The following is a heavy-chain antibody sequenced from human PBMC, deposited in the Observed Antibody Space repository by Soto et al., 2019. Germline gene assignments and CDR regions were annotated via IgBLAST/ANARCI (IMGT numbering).Heavy chain of an antibody. CDR1: GYTFTNYG. Sequence: ASVKVSCKASGYTFTNYGISWVRQAPGQGLEWMGWISTYSGKTYYAQTLQGRLTISVDTSKNQFSLKLSSVTAADTAVYYCARGPYTPITGTTFPWFDPWGQGTLVTVSS. V-gene: IGHV1-18*04. CDR2: ISTYSGKT. D-gene: IGHD1-20*01. J-gene: IGHJ5*02. CDR3: ARGPYTPITGTTFPWFDP.